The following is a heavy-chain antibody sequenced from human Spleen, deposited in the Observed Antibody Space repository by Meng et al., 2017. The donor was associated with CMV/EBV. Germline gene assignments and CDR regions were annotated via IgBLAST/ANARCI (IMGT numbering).Heavy chain of an antibody. CDR2: ISYDGSNK. D-gene: IGHD1-7*01. Sequence: LSLTCAASGFIFSSYTMYWVHQAPGKGLEWVAVISYDGSNKYYADSVKGRFTISRDNSKNTLYLQMNSLRAEDTAIYYCARESRGTGTTDPPFDYWGQGTLVTVSS. J-gene: IGHJ4*02. V-gene: IGHV3-30-3*01. CDR3: ARESRGTGTTDPPFDY. CDR1: GFIFSSYT.